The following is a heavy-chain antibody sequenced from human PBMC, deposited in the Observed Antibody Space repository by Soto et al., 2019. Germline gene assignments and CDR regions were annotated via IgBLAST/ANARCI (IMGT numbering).Heavy chain of an antibody. CDR2: ISGSGGST. CDR1: GFTFSSYA. V-gene: IGHV3-23*01. CDR3: AKDPSSGYSGYGPFDY. D-gene: IGHD5-12*01. Sequence: EVQLLESGGGLVQPGGSLRLSCAASGFTFSSYAMSWVRQAPGKGLEWVSAISGSGGSTYYADSVKGRFTISRDNSKNTLYLKRNSLRAEDTAVYYCAKDPSSGYSGYGPFDYWGQGTLVTVSS. J-gene: IGHJ4*02.